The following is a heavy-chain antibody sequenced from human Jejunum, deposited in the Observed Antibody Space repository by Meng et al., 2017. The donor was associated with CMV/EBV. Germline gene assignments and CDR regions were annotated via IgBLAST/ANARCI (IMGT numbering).Heavy chain of an antibody. D-gene: IGHD3-10*01. CDR2: INPNSGGT. CDR1: GYTFTGYY. CDR3: ARDQRRGYWFDP. Sequence: TASGYTFTGYYMHWVRQAPGQGLEWMGWINPNSGGTNYAQKFQGRVTMTRDTSISTAYMELSRLRSDDTAVYYCARDQRRGYWFDPWGQGTLVTVSS. J-gene: IGHJ5*02. V-gene: IGHV1-2*02.